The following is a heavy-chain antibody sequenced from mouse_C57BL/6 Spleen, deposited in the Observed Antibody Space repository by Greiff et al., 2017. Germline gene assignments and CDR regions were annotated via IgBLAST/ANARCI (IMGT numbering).Heavy chain of an antibody. J-gene: IGHJ4*01. CDR1: GFSFNTYA. D-gene: IGHD3-1*01. CDR2: IRSKSNNYAT. V-gene: IGHV10-1*01. Sequence: GGGLVQPKGSLKLSCAASGFSFNTYAMNWVRQAPGKGLEWVARIRSKSNNYATYYADSVKDRVTISRDDSESMLYLQMNNLKTEDTAMYYCVRQKGALSYAMDYWGQGTSVTVSS. CDR3: VRQKGALSYAMDY.